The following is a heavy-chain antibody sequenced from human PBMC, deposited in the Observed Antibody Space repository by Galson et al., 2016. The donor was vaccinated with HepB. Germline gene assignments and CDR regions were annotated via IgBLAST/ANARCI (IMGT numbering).Heavy chain of an antibody. V-gene: IGHV1-2*04. J-gene: IGHJ4*02. CDR2: INPSGHIT. CDR1: GYTFTSYY. CDR3: ARKGSYGGPHFDY. D-gene: IGHD1-26*01. Sequence: SVKVSCKASGYTFTSYYMHWVRQAPGQGLEWMGIINPSGHITSYAQKFQGWVTMTRDTSINTAYMELRRLRSDDTAVYYCARKGSYGGPHFDYWGQGTLVTVSS.